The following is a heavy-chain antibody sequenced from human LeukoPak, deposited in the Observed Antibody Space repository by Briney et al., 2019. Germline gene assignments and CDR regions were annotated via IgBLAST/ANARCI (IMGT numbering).Heavy chain of an antibody. D-gene: IGHD6-13*01. V-gene: IGHV3-53*01. J-gene: IGHJ4*02. CDR1: GFTVSSNS. CDR3: ARSSNSNNYFDY. Sequence: GGSLRLSCAASGFTVSSNSMSWVRQAPGKGLEWVSVIYSGDSTFYADSMKGRFTISRDNSKNTPYLQIDSLRAEDTAMYYCARSSNSNNYFDYWGQGTLVTVSS. CDR2: IYSGDST.